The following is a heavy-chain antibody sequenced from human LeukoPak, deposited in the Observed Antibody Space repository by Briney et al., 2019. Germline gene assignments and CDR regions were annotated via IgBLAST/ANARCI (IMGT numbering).Heavy chain of an antibody. CDR2: IYNNVDT. V-gene: IGHV4-4*07. J-gene: IGHJ4*02. Sequence: PSETLSLTCTVSGASISGYYCSWIRQPAGKGLEWIGRIYNNVDTKYNPALKSRVTMSVDTSKNQFSLKLSSVTAADTAVYFCAREAATAAHLHYWGQGTLVTVSS. CDR1: GASISGYY. D-gene: IGHD6-13*01. CDR3: AREAATAAHLHY.